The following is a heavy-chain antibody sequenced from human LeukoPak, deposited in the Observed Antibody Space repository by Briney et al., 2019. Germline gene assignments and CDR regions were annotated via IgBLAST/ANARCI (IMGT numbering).Heavy chain of an antibody. J-gene: IGHJ5*02. CDR2: IIPILGIA. Sequence: SVKVSCKASGGTFSSYAISWVRQAPGQGLEWMGRIIPILGIANYAQKFQGRVTITADKSTSTAYMELSSLRSEGTAVYYCAREGGLYYYDSSGYHNWFDPWGQGTLVTVSS. CDR1: GGTFSSYA. D-gene: IGHD3-22*01. CDR3: AREGGLYYYDSSGYHNWFDP. V-gene: IGHV1-69*04.